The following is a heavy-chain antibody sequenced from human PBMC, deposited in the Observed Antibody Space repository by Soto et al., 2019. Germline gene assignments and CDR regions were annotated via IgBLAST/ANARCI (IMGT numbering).Heavy chain of an antibody. J-gene: IGHJ6*02. V-gene: IGHV4-4*07. CDR1: GGSIRSYY. CDR2: IYTSGST. Sequence: QVQLQESGPGLVKPSETLSLTCNVSGGSIRSYYWSWVRQPAGKPLEWIGRIYTSGSTNYNPSLKSRVSMSVDTSKYQFSLEVTSVTAADTAVYYCAREGASGFGMDVWGLGTTVTVSS. CDR3: AREGASGFGMDV. D-gene: IGHD1-26*01.